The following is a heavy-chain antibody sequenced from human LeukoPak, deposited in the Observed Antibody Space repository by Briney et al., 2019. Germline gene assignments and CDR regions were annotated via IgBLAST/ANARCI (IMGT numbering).Heavy chain of an antibody. CDR1: GFTFNDYA. CDR2: VSDIGNST. D-gene: IGHD6-19*01. V-gene: IGHV3-23*01. Sequence: GGSLRLSCAASGFTFNDYAMSWVRQSPATGLEWVSAVSDIGNSTFYADALMGRFTISRDNSKNTLFLQMNDLRIDDTAVYYCAKGDSSGNWFDAWGQGTLVSVSS. CDR3: AKGDSSGNWFDA. J-gene: IGHJ5*02.